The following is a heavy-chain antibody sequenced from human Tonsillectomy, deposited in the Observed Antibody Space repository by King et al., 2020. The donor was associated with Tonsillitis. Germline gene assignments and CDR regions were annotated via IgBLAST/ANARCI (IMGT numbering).Heavy chain of an antibody. J-gene: IGHJ4*02. V-gene: IGHV4-38-2*02. D-gene: IGHD4-11*01. CDR3: ARDSLQYTSVPEL. Sequence: VQLQESGPRLVKPSETMSLTCAVSGYSLSSGYYWGWIRQPPGKGLEWLGSIDHSGSAYYNPSLQSRLNLSVNTSKNEFSLKLSSVTAADTAVYYCARDSLQYTSVPELGGQGTRVTVSS. CDR1: GYSLSSGYY. CDR2: IDHSGSA.